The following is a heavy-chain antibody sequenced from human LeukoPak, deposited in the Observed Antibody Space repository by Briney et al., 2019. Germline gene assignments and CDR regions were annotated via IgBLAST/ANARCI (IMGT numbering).Heavy chain of an antibody. Sequence: PGRSLRLSCAASGFTFSSYAMSWVRQAPGKGLEWVSSISGNSGSTYYADSVKGRFTISRDNSKNTVYLQMNSLRAEDTAVYYCAKVSAWAMVGATYFDYWGQGTLVT. CDR3: AKVSAWAMVGATYFDY. CDR2: ISGNSGST. V-gene: IGHV3-23*01. CDR1: GFTFSSYA. J-gene: IGHJ4*02. D-gene: IGHD1-26*01.